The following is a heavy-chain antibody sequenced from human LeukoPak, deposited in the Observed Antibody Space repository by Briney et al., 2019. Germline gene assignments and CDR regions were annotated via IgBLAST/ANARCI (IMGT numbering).Heavy chain of an antibody. CDR1: GYTFTGYY. D-gene: IGHD1-26*01. CDR2: INPNSGGT. J-gene: IGHJ4*02. CDR3: ARESRSGSYYKSPLDY. Sequence: SVKVSCKASGYTFTGYYMHWVRQAPGQGLEWMGWINPNSGGTNYAQKFQGRVTMTRDTSISTAYMELSRLRSDDTAVYYCARESRSGSYYKSPLDYWGQGTLVTVSS. V-gene: IGHV1-2*02.